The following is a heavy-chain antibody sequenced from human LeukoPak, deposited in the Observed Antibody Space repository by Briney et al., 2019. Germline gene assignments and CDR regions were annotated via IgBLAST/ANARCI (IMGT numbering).Heavy chain of an antibody. Sequence: PSETLSLTCTVSGGSISSYYWSWIRQPPGKGLEWIGYIYYSGSTNYNPSLKSRVTISVDTSKNQFSLKLSSVTAADTAVYYRAREIAVAGKNWFDPWGQGTLVTASS. V-gene: IGHV4-59*01. D-gene: IGHD6-19*01. CDR3: AREIAVAGKNWFDP. J-gene: IGHJ5*02. CDR2: IYYSGST. CDR1: GGSISSYY.